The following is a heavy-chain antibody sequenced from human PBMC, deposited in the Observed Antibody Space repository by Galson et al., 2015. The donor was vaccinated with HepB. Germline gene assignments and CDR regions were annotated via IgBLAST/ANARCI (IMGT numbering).Heavy chain of an antibody. CDR3: ASRSGNSWGFDY. CDR1: GFTFSSYW. CDR2: IKSDGSIT. Sequence: LRLSCAASGFTFSSYWMHWVRQAPGKGLVWVSRIKSDGSITTYADSVKGRFTISRDNAKNTLYLQMNSLRVEDSAVYYCASRSGNSWGFDYWGQGTLVTVSS. V-gene: IGHV3-74*01. D-gene: IGHD6-13*01. J-gene: IGHJ4*02.